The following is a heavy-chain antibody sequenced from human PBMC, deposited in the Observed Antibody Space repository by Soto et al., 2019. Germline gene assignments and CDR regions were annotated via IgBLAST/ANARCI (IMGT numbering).Heavy chain of an antibody. CDR3: AKDRGRDGYNKKYWSGYYCDY. Sequence: EVQLLESGGGLVQPGGSLRLSCAASGCTFSSYSMNWVRQAPGKGLEWVSGISGSAGSTYYADSVKGRLTISRDNSKNTLVLQMNSLRAEDTAVYYCAKDRGRDGYNKKYWSGYYCDYWGQGTLVILFS. CDR1: GCTFSSYS. J-gene: IGHJ4*02. CDR2: ISGSAGST. V-gene: IGHV3-23*01. D-gene: IGHD2-8*02.